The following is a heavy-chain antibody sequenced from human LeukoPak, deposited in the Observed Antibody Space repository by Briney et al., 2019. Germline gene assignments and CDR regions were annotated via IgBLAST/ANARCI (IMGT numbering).Heavy chain of an antibody. V-gene: IGHV3-11*01. CDR2: ISSSGSIK. CDR1: GFTFSDYY. Sequence: GGSLRLFCAASGFTFSDYYMSWTRQAPGEGREWVSYISSSGSIKNYADSGKGRFTISRDNSKNTLYLQMNSLRAEDTAVYYCARSYWDFDYWGQGTLVTVSS. D-gene: IGHD2-15*01. CDR3: ARSYWDFDY. J-gene: IGHJ4*02.